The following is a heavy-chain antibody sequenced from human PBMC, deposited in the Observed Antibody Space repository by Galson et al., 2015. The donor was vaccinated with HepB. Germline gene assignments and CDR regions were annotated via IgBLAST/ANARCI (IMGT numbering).Heavy chain of an antibody. Sequence: SVKVSCKASGGTFSSYAISWVRQSPGQGLEWMGGIIPIFGIANYAQKFQGRATITADESTSTAYMELSSLRSEHTAVYYCARGRAAAAAPYYYGMDVWGQGTTVTVSS. D-gene: IGHD6-13*01. V-gene: IGHV1-69*13. CDR1: GGTFSSYA. CDR2: IIPIFGIA. CDR3: ARGRAAAAAPYYYGMDV. J-gene: IGHJ6*02.